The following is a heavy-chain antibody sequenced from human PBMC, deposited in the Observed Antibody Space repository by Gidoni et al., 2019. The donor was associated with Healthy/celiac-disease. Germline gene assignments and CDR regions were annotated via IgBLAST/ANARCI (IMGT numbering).Heavy chain of an antibody. V-gene: IGHV2-5*02. D-gene: IGHD3-22*01. CDR2: IYWDDDK. Sequence: QITLKESGPTLVKPTQTLTLTCTFSGFSLSTSGVGVGWIRQPPGKALEWLALIYWDDDKSYSPSLKSRLTITKDTSKNQVVLTMTNMDPVDTATYYCAHTYYYDSSGYYDYLYFDLWGRGTLVTVSS. CDR1: GFSLSTSGVG. CDR3: AHTYYYDSSGYYDYLYFDL. J-gene: IGHJ2*01.